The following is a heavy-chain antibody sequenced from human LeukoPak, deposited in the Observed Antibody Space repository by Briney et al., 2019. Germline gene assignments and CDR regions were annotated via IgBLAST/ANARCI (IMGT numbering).Heavy chain of an antibody. Sequence: PSETLSLTCSVSGGSISSGYWSWIRQPPGKGLEWIAYIYNSGRSNYNPSLKSRVTISLDTSKNQFSLKLSSVTAADTAVYYCARSGGGWQGGSWEYYFDYWGQGTLVTVSS. J-gene: IGHJ4*02. D-gene: IGHD2-15*01. CDR3: ARSGGGWQGGSWEYYFDY. V-gene: IGHV4-59*08. CDR1: GGSISSGY. CDR2: IYNSGRS.